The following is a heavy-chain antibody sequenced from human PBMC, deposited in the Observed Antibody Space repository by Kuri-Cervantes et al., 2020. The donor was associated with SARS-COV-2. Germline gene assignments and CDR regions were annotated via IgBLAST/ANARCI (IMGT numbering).Heavy chain of an antibody. CDR1: GGSISSYY. CDR2: IYYSGST. V-gene: IGHV4-59*08. CDR3: ARHQNDFWSGYYPPPHFDY. Sequence: SETLSLTCTVSGGSISSYYWSWIRQPPGKGLEWIGYIYYSGSTNYNPSLKSRVTISVDTSKNQFSLKLSSVTAADTAVYYWARHQNDFWSGYYPPPHFDYWGHGTLVTVSS. D-gene: IGHD3-3*01. J-gene: IGHJ4*01.